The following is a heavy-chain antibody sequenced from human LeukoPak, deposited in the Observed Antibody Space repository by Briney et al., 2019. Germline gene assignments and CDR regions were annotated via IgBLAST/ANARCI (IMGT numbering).Heavy chain of an antibody. D-gene: IGHD6-13*01. CDR3: AREGIAAAGILGPGY. J-gene: IGHJ4*02. CDR1: GYTFTSYD. V-gene: IGHV1-8*01. Sequence: ASVKVSCKASGYTFTSYDINWVRQATGQGLEWMGWMNPNSGNTGYAQKFQGRVTMTRNTSISTAYMELSSLRSEDTAAYYCAREGIAAAGILGPGYWGQGTLVTVSS. CDR2: MNPNSGNT.